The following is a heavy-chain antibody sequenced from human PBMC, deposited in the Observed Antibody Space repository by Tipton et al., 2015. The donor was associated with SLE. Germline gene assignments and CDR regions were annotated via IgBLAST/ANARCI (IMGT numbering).Heavy chain of an antibody. CDR3: ARALLWFGDYMDV. CDR2: IYGGSRT. D-gene: IGHD3-10*01. J-gene: IGHJ6*03. V-gene: IGHV3-53*05. CDR1: GFTVSSNY. Sequence: GSLRLSCAASGFTVSSNYMTWARQAPGKGLQWVSVIYGGSRTYYADSVKGRFTITRDNSKNTLYLQMNSLRAEDTAMYYCARALLWFGDYMDVWGKGTTVTVSS.